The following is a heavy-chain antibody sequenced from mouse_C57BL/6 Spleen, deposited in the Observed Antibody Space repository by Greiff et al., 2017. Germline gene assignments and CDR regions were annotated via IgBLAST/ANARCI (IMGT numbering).Heavy chain of an antibody. CDR3: TRDDGYYLAWFAY. Sequence: EVKLMESGEGLVKPGGSLKLSCAASGFTFSSYAMSWVRQAPEKRLVWVAYISSGGDYNYYADTVKGRFTISSDNARNTLYLQMSRLKSEDTAIYYCTRDDGYYLAWFAYWGQGTLVTVSA. V-gene: IGHV5-9-1*02. D-gene: IGHD2-3*01. J-gene: IGHJ3*01. CDR1: GFTFSSYA. CDR2: ISSGGDYN.